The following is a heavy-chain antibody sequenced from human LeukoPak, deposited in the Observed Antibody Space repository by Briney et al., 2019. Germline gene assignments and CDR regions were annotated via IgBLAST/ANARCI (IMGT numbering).Heavy chain of an antibody. CDR1: GFIVNSYA. Sequence: PGGSLRLSCAASGFIVNSYAMSWVRQAPGKGLAWVSLIYSDGVTQYADSVKGRFTISRDNSKNTLYLQMNSLRDEDTAVYFCARDRAEGKTWVEFDPWGQETLVTVSS. V-gene: IGHV3-66*02. CDR3: ARDRAEGKTWVEFDP. CDR2: IYSDGVT. J-gene: IGHJ5*02.